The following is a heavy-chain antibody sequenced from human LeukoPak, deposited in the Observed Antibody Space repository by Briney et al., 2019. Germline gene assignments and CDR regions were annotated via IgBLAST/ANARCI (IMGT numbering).Heavy chain of an antibody. D-gene: IGHD3-22*01. V-gene: IGHV1-69*13. J-gene: IGHJ4*02. Sequence: ASVKVSCKASCGTFSSYAISWVRQAPGQGLEWMGGIIPIFGTANYAQKFQGRVTITADESTSTAYMELSSLRSEDTAVYYCARGPNYDSSGYIFDYWGQGTLVTVSS. CDR2: IIPIFGTA. CDR1: CGTFSSYA. CDR3: ARGPNYDSSGYIFDY.